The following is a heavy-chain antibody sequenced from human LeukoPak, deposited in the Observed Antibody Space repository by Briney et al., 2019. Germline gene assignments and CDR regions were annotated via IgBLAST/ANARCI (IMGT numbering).Heavy chain of an antibody. J-gene: IGHJ4*02. Sequence: ASVKVSCKASGYTFTGYYMHWVRQAPGQGLEWMGWNNPNSGGTNYAQKFQGRVTMTRDTSISTAYMELSRLRSDDTAVYYCARDRTHYYDSSGYYSYWGQGTLVTVSS. CDR2: NNPNSGGT. D-gene: IGHD3-22*01. CDR1: GYTFTGYY. CDR3: ARDRTHYYDSSGYYSY. V-gene: IGHV1-2*02.